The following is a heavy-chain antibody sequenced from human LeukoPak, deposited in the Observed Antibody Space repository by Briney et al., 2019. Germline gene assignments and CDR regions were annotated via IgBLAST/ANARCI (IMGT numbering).Heavy chain of an antibody. V-gene: IGHV3-23*01. CDR2: IGANGAT. CDR3: AKRGPGPLPGSYDH. J-gene: IGHJ4*02. CDR1: GFTFNDYA. D-gene: IGHD1-26*01. Sequence: VGSLRLSGVVSGFTFNDYAMNWVRQAPGKGLEWVSAIGANGATFYKDSVEGRFTISRDRANNAVYLQMNSLRAEDSATYYCAKRGPGPLPGSYDHWGQGTLVTVSS.